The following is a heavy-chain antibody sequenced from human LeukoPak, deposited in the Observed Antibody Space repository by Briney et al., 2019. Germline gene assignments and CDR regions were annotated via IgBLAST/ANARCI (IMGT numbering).Heavy chain of an antibody. J-gene: IGHJ4*02. CDR1: GFTFSSYS. CDR3: ARDPYSSGWLNDY. Sequence: PGGPLRLSCAASGFTFSSYSMNWVRQAPGKGLEWVSSISSSSSYIYYADSVKGRFTISRDNAKNSLYLQMNSLRAEDTAVYYCARDPYSSGWLNDYWGQGTLVTVSS. V-gene: IGHV3-21*01. D-gene: IGHD6-19*01. CDR2: ISSSSSYI.